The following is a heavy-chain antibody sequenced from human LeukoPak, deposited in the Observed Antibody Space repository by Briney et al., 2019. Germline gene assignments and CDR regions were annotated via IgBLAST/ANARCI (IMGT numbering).Heavy chain of an antibody. D-gene: IGHD3-16*01. J-gene: IGHJ6*02. Sequence: GRSLRLSCAASGFTFSSYAMHWVRQAPGEGLEWVAVISYDGSNKYYADSVKGRFTISRDNSKNTLYLQMNSLRAEDTAVYYCAREGAYSYGMDVWGQGTTVTVSS. CDR1: GFTFSSYA. CDR3: AREGAYSYGMDV. CDR2: ISYDGSNK. V-gene: IGHV3-30-3*01.